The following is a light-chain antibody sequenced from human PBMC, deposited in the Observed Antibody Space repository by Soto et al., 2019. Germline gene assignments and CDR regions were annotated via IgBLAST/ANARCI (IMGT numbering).Light chain of an antibody. CDR3: QQFYTVPLS. J-gene: IGKJ4*01. CDR1: QYSTTY. V-gene: IGKV1-39*01. CDR2: TTS. Sequence: DIQMTQSPSSLYASIGDRITITCRASQYSTTYVNWYQQKPGKAPKVLIYTTSTLQSGVPSRFIGSGSGTEFTLTISSLQAEDVATYYCQQFYTVPLSFGGGTKVEIK.